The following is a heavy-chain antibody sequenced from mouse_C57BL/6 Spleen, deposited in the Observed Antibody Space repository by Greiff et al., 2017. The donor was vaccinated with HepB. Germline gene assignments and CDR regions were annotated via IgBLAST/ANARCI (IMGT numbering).Heavy chain of an antibody. CDR2: IDPNSGGT. V-gene: IGHV1-72*01. CDR1: GYTFTSYW. D-gene: IGHD1-1*01. Sequence: VQLQQSGAELVKPGASVKLSCKASGYTFTSYWMHWVKQRPGRGLEWIGRIDPNSGGTKYNEKFKSKATLTVDKPSSTAYMQLSSLTSEDSAVYYCARGGFITTVVRYCDVWGTGTTVTVSS. J-gene: IGHJ1*03. CDR3: ARGGFITTVVRYCDV.